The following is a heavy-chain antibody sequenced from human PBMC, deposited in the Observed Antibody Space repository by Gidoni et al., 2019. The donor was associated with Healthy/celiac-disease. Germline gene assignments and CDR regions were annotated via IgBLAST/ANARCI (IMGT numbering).Heavy chain of an antibody. J-gene: IGHJ6*02. CDR3: AHTDSYSSSQYYYYYGMDV. CDR2: IIPIFGTA. Sequence: QVQLVQSGAEVKKPGSSVKVSCKASGGTFSSYAISWVRQATGQGLEWMGGIIPIFGTANYAQKFQGRVTITADESTSTAYMELSSLRSEDTAVYYCAHTDSYSSSQYYYYYGMDVWGQGTTVTVSS. V-gene: IGHV1-69*01. D-gene: IGHD6-6*01. CDR1: GGTFSSYA.